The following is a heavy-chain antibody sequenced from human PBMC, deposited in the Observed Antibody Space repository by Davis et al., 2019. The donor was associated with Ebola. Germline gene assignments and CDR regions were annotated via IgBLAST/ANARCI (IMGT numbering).Heavy chain of an antibody. CDR3: ARNVGGYGVFDS. J-gene: IGHJ4*02. CDR2: ISYDGSNK. D-gene: IGHD5-12*01. V-gene: IGHV3-30-3*01. CDR1: GFTFSSYA. Sequence: GGSLRLSCAASGFTFSSYAMHWVRQAPGKGLEWVAVISYDGSNKYYADSVKGRFTISRDNSKNTLYLQMNSLRAEDTAVYYCARNVGGYGVFDSWGQGTLVTVSS.